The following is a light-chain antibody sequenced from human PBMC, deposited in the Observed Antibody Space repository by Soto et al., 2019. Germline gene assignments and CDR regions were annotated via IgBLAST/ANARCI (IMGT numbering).Light chain of an antibody. Sequence: SYELTQPPSVSVAPGKTARITCGGNNVGTKSVHWYQQKPGQAPVLVIYFDSDRPSGIPERFAGSSSANTATLTINRVEAGDEADYYCQVWDRSSDHVVFGGGTKVTVL. CDR2: FDS. J-gene: IGLJ2*01. V-gene: IGLV3-21*04. CDR1: NVGTKS. CDR3: QVWDRSSDHVV.